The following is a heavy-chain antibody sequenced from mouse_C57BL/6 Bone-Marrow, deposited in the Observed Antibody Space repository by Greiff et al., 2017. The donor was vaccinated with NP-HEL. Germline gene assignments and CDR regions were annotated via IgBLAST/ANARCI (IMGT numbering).Heavy chain of an antibody. Sequence: EVKLMESGPELVKPGASVKISCKASGYSFTGYYMHWVKQSHGNILDWIGYIYPYNGVSSYNQKFKGKATLTVDKSSSTAYMELRSLTSEDSAVYYCARGDYYGSSPWFAYWGQGTLVTVSA. D-gene: IGHD1-1*01. CDR1: GYSFTGYY. V-gene: IGHV1-31*01. CDR3: ARGDYYGSSPWFAY. CDR2: IYPYNGVS. J-gene: IGHJ3*01.